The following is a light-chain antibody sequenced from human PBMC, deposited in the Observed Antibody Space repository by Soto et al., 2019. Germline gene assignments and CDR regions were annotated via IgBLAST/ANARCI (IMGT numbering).Light chain of an antibody. CDR3: QQYNNWPRT. Sequence: EIAMTQSPATLSVSPGETATLSCGANQSISSNLAWSQQKVGQAPRLLIYGASIRATGTPARFSGSGSGTEFTLTISSLQSEDFAVYCCQQYNNWPRTSGPGTKVDIK. CDR2: GAS. V-gene: IGKV3-15*01. CDR1: QSISSN. J-gene: IGKJ1*01.